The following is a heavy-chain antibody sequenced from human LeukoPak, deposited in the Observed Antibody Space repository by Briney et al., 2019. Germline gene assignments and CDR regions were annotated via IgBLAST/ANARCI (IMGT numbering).Heavy chain of an antibody. CDR1: GFTFSSYC. CDR3: AREYYDYVWGIPGFDY. V-gene: IGHV3-7*04. Sequence: GGSLRRSCAASGFTFSSYCMSWVRQAPGKGLEWVANIKQDGSEKYYVDSVKGRFTISRDNAKNSLYLQMNSLRAEDTAVYYCAREYYDYVWGIPGFDYWGQGTLVTVSS. J-gene: IGHJ4*02. D-gene: IGHD3-16*01. CDR2: IKQDGSEK.